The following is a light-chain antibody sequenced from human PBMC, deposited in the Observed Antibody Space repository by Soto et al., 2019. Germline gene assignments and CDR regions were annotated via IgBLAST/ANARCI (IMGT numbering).Light chain of an antibody. CDR1: SSDVGSYNR. CDR3: SSYTSSNNYV. CDR2: EVS. V-gene: IGLV2-18*02. J-gene: IGLJ1*01. Sequence: QSALTQPPSVSGSPGQSVTISCTGTSSDVGSYNRVSWYQQPLGTAPKLMIYEVSNRPSGVPDRFSGSKSGNTASLTISGLQAEDAADYYCSSYTSSNNYVFGTGTKVTVL.